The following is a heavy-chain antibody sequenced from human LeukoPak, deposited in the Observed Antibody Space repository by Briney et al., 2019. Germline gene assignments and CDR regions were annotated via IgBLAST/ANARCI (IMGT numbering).Heavy chain of an antibody. D-gene: IGHD3-16*01. V-gene: IGHV1-69*06. Sequence: SVKVSCKASGYTFTSYGISWVRQAPGQGLEWMGGIIPMFDTANYAQRFQGRLTITADKSTSTGYMELSSLTSEDTAVYYCARADNWEGAKGDWGQGTMVTVSS. J-gene: IGHJ3*01. CDR1: GYTFTSYG. CDR2: IIPMFDTA. CDR3: ARADNWEGAKGD.